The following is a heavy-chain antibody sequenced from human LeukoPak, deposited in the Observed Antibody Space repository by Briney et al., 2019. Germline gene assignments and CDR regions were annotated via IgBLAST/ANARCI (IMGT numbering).Heavy chain of an antibody. D-gene: IGHD3-16*01. CDR2: ISSSSSYI. CDR3: ARDYEEVYFDY. CDR1: GFTFSSYS. Sequence: GGSLRLSCAASGFTFSSYSMNWVRQAPGKGLEWASSISSSSSYIYYADSVKSRFTISRDNAKNSLYLQMNSLRAEDTAVYYCARDYEEVYFDYWGQGTLVTVSS. J-gene: IGHJ4*02. V-gene: IGHV3-21*01.